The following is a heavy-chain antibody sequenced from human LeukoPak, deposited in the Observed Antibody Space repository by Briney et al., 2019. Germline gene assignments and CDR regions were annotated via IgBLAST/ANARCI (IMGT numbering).Heavy chain of an antibody. V-gene: IGHV4-59*08. CDR1: GGSISSYY. D-gene: IGHD3-10*01. Sequence: NPSETLSLTCTVSGGSISSYYWSWIRQPPGKGLEWIGYIYYSGSTNYNPSLKSRVTISVDTSKNQFSLKLSSVTAADTAVYYCASSITMVRGVIPFGYWGQGTLVTVSS. CDR2: IYYSGST. CDR3: ASSITMVRGVIPFGY. J-gene: IGHJ4*02.